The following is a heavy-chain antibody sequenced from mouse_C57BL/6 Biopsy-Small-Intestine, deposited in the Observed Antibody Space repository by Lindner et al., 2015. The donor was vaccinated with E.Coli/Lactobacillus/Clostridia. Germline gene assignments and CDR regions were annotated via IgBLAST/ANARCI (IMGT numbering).Heavy chain of an antibody. CDR2: IYPRSGNT. Sequence: VQLQESGAELARPGASVKLSCKASGYTFTSYGISWVKQRTGQGLEWIGEIYPRSGNTYYNEEFKGKATLTADKSSSTAYMELRSLTSEDSAVYFCASRVDWYLDVWGTGTTVTVSS. V-gene: IGHV1-81*01. CDR3: ASRVDWYLDV. D-gene: IGHD1-3*01. J-gene: IGHJ1*03. CDR1: GYTFTSYG.